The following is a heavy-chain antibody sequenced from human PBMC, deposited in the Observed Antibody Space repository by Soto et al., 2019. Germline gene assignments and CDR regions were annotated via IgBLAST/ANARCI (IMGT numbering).Heavy chain of an antibody. J-gene: IGHJ4*02. D-gene: IGHD1-26*01. CDR1: GFTFSNAW. CDR2: IKSKTDGGTT. Sequence: GGSLRLSCAASGFTFSNAWMNWVRQAPGKGLEWVGRIKSKTDGGTTDYAAPVKGRFTISRDDSKNTLYLQMNSLKTEDTAVYYCTTEAWELLLAFDYWGQGTLVTVSS. CDR3: TTEAWELLLAFDY. V-gene: IGHV3-15*07.